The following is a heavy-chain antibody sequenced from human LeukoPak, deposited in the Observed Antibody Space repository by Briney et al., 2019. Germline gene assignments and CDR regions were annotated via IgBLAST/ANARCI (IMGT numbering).Heavy chain of an antibody. D-gene: IGHD3-3*01. CDR1: GFTFGDYA. CDR2: IRSKAYGGST. J-gene: IGHJ4*02. V-gene: IGHV3-49*04. CDR3: TRTYPNQIFGVVILSLLFDY. Sequence: GGSLRLSCTASGFTFGDYAMSWVRQAPGKGLEWVGFIRSKAYGGSTEYAASVKGRFTISRDDSKSIAYPQMNSLKTEDTAVYYCTRTYPNQIFGVVILSLLFDYWGQGTLVTVSS.